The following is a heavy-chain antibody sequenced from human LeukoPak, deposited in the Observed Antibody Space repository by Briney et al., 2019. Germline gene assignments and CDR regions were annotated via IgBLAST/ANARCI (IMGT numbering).Heavy chain of an antibody. V-gene: IGHV4-59*08. CDR2: IHNSGTI. D-gene: IGHD6-6*01. Sequence: PSETLSLTCAVSGGSISRYYWSWFRQPPGKGLEWLGYIHNSGTINYNPSPKSRVTLSLDTYKNHFSLNLRSVTAADTAVYYCARHAGDKGSSSLIDYWGQGHMVTVSS. CDR1: GGSISRYY. CDR3: ARHAGDKGSSSLIDY. J-gene: IGHJ4*02.